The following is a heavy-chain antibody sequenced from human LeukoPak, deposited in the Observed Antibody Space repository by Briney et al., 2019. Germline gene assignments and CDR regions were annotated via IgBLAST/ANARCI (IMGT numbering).Heavy chain of an antibody. J-gene: IGHJ4*02. V-gene: IGHV3-30*14. CDR1: GFSFSSYA. Sequence: GGSLRLSCAASGFSFSSYAMHWVRQAPGKGLEWVAGIHNDYRTFYADSVKGRFTILRDDSANTVYLQMNSLRAEDTAIFYCANHFGGGQGALVTVSS. CDR2: IHNDYRT. CDR3: ANHFG. D-gene: IGHD3-10*01.